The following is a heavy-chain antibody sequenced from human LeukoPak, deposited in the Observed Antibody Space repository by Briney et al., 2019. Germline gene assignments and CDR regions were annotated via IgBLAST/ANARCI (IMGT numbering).Heavy chain of an antibody. J-gene: IGHJ4*02. D-gene: IGHD3-22*01. CDR1: GYTLTELS. Sequence: ASVKVSCKVSGYTLTELSMHWVRQAPGKGLERMGGFDPEDGETIYAQKFQGRVTMTEDTSTDTAYMELSSLRSEDTAVYYCATAIRLNYYDSSGYIPFLGFDYWGQGTLVTVSS. CDR2: FDPEDGET. V-gene: IGHV1-24*01. CDR3: ATAIRLNYYDSSGYIPFLGFDY.